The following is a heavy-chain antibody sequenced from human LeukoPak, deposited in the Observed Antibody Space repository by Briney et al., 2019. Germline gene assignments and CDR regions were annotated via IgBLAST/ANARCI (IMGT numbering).Heavy chain of an antibody. Sequence: GSLRLSCAASGFTFSTYAMSWVRQAPGKGLEWIGEINHSGSTNYNPSLKSRVTISVDTSKNQFSLKLSSVTAADTAVYYCARHRSHWNYRAFDIWGQGTMVTVSS. CDR2: INHSGST. D-gene: IGHD1-7*01. CDR1: GFTFSTYA. V-gene: IGHV4-34*01. J-gene: IGHJ3*02. CDR3: ARHRSHWNYRAFDI.